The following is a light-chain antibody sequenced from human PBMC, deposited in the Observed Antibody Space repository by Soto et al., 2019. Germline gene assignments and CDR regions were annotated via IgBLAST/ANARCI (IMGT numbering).Light chain of an antibody. J-gene: IGKJ5*01. CDR3: QQLNTLPFT. CDR1: QDINSY. CDR2: AAS. Sequence: DFQMTQSPSSLSASVGDRVTITCRASQDINSYLNWYQQKPGKAPKLLIYAASTLQSGVPSRFSGSGSGTEFTLTISGLLPEDFATYHCQQLNTLPFTFGQGTRLDTK. V-gene: IGKV1-9*01.